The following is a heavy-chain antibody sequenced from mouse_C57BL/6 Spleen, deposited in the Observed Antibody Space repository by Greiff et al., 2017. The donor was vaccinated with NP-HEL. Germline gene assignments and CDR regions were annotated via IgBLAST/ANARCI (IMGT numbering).Heavy chain of an antibody. J-gene: IGHJ4*01. Sequence: EVKLMESGGGLVKPGGSLKLSCAASGFTFSDYGMHWVRQAPETGLEWVAYISSGSSTIYYADTVKGRFTISRDNAKNTLFLQMTSLRSEDTAMYYCARGYYAMDYWGQGTSVTVSS. CDR1: GFTFSDYG. CDR3: ARGYYAMDY. CDR2: ISSGSSTI. V-gene: IGHV5-17*01.